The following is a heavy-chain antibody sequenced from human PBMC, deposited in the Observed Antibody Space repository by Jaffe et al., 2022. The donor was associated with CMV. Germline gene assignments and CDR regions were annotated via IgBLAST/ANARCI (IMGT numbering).Heavy chain of an antibody. Sequence: EVQLVESGGGSVQPGGSLGLSCAASGFTFSDHYMDWVRQTPGKGLEWVGRIRNKANSYTTEYAASVKGRFTISRDDSKNSLYLQMNSLRSDDTAVYYCARVADSSWSRTMDDHWGQGALVTVSS. J-gene: IGHJ4*02. V-gene: IGHV3-72*01. D-gene: IGHD6-13*01. CDR1: GFTFSDHY. CDR3: ARVADSSWSRTMDDH. CDR2: IRNKANSYTT.